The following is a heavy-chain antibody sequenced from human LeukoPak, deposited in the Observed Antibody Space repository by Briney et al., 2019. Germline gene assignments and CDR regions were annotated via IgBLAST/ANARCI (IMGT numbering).Heavy chain of an antibody. V-gene: IGHV3-30*04. J-gene: IGHJ3*02. Sequence: GGSLRLSCAASGFTFSSYAMHWVRQAPGKGLEWVAVISYDGSNKYYADSVKGRFTISRDNSKNTLYLQMNSLRAEDTAVYYCARVRTVVRSLHDRGAFDIWGQGTMVTVSS. CDR2: ISYDGSNK. CDR3: ARVRTVVRSLHDRGAFDI. D-gene: IGHD4-23*01. CDR1: GFTFSSYA.